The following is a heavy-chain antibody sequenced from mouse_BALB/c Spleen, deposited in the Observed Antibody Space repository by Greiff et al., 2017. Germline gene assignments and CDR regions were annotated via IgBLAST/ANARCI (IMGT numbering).Heavy chain of an antibody. CDR3: ARGDYYGSSYWYFDV. D-gene: IGHD1-1*01. J-gene: IGHJ1*01. Sequence: EVKLVESGGGLVQPGGSLKLSCAASGFTFSSYTMSWVRQTPEKRLEWVAYISNGGGSTYYPDTVKGRFTISRDNAKNTLYLQMSSLKSEDTAMYYCARGDYYGSSYWYFDVWGAGTTVTVSS. CDR2: ISNGGGST. CDR1: GFTFSSYT. V-gene: IGHV5-12-2*01.